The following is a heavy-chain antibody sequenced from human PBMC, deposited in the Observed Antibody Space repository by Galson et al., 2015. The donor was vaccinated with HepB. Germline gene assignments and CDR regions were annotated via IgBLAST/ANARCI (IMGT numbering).Heavy chain of an antibody. J-gene: IGHJ6*03. Sequence: SLRLSCAASGFTFSSYSMNWVRQAPGKGLEWVSYISSSSSTIYYADSVRGRFTISRDNAKNSLYLQMNSLRAEDTAVYYCARGGSDTVMVYHYYYYMDVWGKGTTVTVSS. CDR1: GFTFSSYS. CDR2: ISSSSSTI. CDR3: ARGGSDTVMVYHYYYYMDV. V-gene: IGHV3-48*01. D-gene: IGHD5-18*01.